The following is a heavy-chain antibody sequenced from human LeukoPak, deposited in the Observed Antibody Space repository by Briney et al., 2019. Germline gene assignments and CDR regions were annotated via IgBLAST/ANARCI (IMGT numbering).Heavy chain of an antibody. J-gene: IGHJ4*02. Sequence: SETLSLTCTVSGGSISSYYWSWIRQPPGKGLEWIGYIYYSGSTSYNPSLKSRVTISVDTSKNQFSLKLSSVTAADTAVYYCARSGSNSYYFDYWGQGTLVTVSS. V-gene: IGHV4-59*01. CDR3: ARSGSNSYYFDY. CDR1: GGSISSYY. D-gene: IGHD4-11*01. CDR2: IYYSGST.